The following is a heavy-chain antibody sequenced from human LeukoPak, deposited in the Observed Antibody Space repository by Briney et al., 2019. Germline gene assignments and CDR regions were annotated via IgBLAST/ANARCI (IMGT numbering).Heavy chain of an antibody. D-gene: IGHD2-2*01. CDR1: GGSISSYY. CDR3: ARADCSSTSCPFLYYYYMDV. V-gene: IGHV4-4*07. CDR2: IYTSGST. J-gene: IGHJ6*03. Sequence: SETLSLTCTVSGGSISSYYWSWIRQPAGKGLEWIGRIYTSGSTNYNPSLKSRVTISVDTSKHQFSLKLSSVTAADTAVYYCARADCSSTSCPFLYYYYMDVWGKGTTVTVSS.